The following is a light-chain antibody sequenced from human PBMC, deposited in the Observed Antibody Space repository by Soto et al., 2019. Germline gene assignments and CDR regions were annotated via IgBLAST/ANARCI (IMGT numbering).Light chain of an antibody. CDR2: DAS. Sequence: DIQMTQSPSSLSASVGDRVTITCQASQDITSYLNWYQHKPGKAPKLLIYDASILEAGVPPRFSGSGSGTDFTLTISSLQPEAVATYYCQHCDYLPIFGPGTTVDFK. CDR1: QDITSY. V-gene: IGKV1-33*01. J-gene: IGKJ3*01. CDR3: QHCDYLPI.